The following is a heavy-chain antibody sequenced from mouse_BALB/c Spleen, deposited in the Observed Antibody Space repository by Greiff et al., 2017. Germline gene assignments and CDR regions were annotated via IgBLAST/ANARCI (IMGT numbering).Heavy chain of an antibody. Sequence: DVKLVESGGGLVKPGGSLKLSCAASGFTFSSYAMSWVRQTPEKRLEWVASISSGGSTYYPDSVKGRFTISRDNARNILYLQMSSLRSEDTAMYYCARNDYYGSSPFAYWGQGTLVTVSA. J-gene: IGHJ3*01. D-gene: IGHD1-1*01. CDR2: ISSGGST. CDR1: GFTFSSYA. V-gene: IGHV5-6-5*01. CDR3: ARNDYYGSSPFAY.